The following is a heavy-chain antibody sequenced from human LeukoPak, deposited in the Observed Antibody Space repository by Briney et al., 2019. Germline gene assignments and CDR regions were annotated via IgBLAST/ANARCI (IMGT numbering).Heavy chain of an antibody. D-gene: IGHD2-15*01. J-gene: IGHJ4*02. CDR2: ISSSSSYI. CDR1: GFTFSSYS. CDR3: AKSGAGSWDY. Sequence: GGSLRLSCAASGFTFSSYSMNWVRQAPGKGLEWVSSISSSSSYIYYADSVKGRFTISRDNAKNSLYLQMNSLRAEDTAVYYCAKSGAGSWDYWGQGTQVTVSS. V-gene: IGHV3-21*04.